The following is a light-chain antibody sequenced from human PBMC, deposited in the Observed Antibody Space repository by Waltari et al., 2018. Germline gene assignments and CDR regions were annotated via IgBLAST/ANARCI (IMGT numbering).Light chain of an antibody. CDR1: SGHSSNV. CDR3: QTGGHGTWV. Sequence: QLVLTQSPSASASLGASVNLTCTLSSGHSSNVIAWLQQRPERGPRYLMKVNRDGSHTKGDEIPDRFSGSGSGAERYLTISRLQSEDEADYYCQTGGHGTWVFGGGTKLTVL. CDR2: VNRDGSH. J-gene: IGLJ3*02. V-gene: IGLV4-69*01.